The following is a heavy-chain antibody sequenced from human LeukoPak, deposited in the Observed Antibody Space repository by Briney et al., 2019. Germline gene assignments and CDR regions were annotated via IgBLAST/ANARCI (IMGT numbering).Heavy chain of an antibody. Sequence: PGGSLRLSCAASGFTFSSYAMSWVRQAPGKGLEWVAVISYDGSNKYFADSVKGRFNISRDNSKNTLYLQMNSLRTEDTAVYYCAKGRYGYSSSWYGFDYWGQGTLVTVSS. J-gene: IGHJ4*02. CDR1: GFTFSSYA. V-gene: IGHV3-30*18. CDR2: ISYDGSNK. CDR3: AKGRYGYSSSWYGFDY. D-gene: IGHD6-13*01.